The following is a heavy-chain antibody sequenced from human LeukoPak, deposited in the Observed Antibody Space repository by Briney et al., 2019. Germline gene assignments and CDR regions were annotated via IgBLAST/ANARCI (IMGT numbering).Heavy chain of an antibody. CDR3: ARGPLGSSWPPHYYYGMDV. CDR1: GGSFSGCS. CDR2: INHRGST. V-gene: IGHV4-34*01. J-gene: IGHJ6*02. D-gene: IGHD6-13*01. Sequence: SETLSLTCAVYGGSFSGCSWSWIRQPPGKGLEWIGEINHRGSTNYNPSLKSRVTISVDTSKNQFSLKLSSVTAADTAVYYCARGPLGSSWPPHYYYGMDVWGQGTTVTVSS.